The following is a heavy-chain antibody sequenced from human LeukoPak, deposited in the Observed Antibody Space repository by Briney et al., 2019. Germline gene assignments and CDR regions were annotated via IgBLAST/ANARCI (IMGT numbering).Heavy chain of an antibody. CDR2: ISSSSSYI. J-gene: IGHJ4*02. CDR3: ARVSRGYCSSTSCYAGDY. Sequence: PGGALRLSCAASGFTFSSYSMNWVRPAPGKGLEWVSSISSSSSYIYYADSVKGRFTISRDNAKNSLYLQMNSLRAEDTAVYYCARVSRGYCSSTSCYAGDYWGQGTLVTVSS. V-gene: IGHV3-21*01. D-gene: IGHD2-2*01. CDR1: GFTFSSYS.